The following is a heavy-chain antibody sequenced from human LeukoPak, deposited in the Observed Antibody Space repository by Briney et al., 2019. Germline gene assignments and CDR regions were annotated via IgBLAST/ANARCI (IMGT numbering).Heavy chain of an antibody. CDR1: GGSISSYY. V-gene: IGHV4-59*12. D-gene: IGHD1-26*01. CDR3: ARELLVGATNLVWDSDYYYYGMDV. CDR2: IYYSGST. J-gene: IGHJ6*02. Sequence: SETLSLTCTVSGGSISSYYWSWIRQPPGKGLEWIGYIYYSGSTNYNPSLKSRVTISVDTSKNQFSLQLNSVTPEDTAVYYCARELLVGATNLVWDSDYYYYGMDVWGQGTTVTVSS.